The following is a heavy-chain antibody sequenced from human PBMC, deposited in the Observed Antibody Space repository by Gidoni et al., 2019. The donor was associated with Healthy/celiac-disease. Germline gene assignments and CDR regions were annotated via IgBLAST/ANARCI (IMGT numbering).Heavy chain of an antibody. CDR2: IIPIFGTA. CDR3: ARGRASGDYAGDY. Sequence: QVQLVQSGAEVKKPGSSVKVSCTASGGTFSSYAISWVRQAPGQGLEWMGGIIPIFGTATYAQQFPCIFTITADESTSTAYMELRSLSSEDTAVYYCARGRASGDYAGDYWVQGTLVTVSS. CDR1: GGTFSSYA. V-gene: IGHV1-69*01. J-gene: IGHJ4*02. D-gene: IGHD4-17*01.